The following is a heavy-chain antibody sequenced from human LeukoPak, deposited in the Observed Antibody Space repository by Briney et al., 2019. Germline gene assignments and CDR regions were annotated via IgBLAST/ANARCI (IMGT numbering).Heavy chain of an antibody. J-gene: IGHJ5*02. CDR3: ATGPGARGRFNWFDP. D-gene: IGHD6-19*01. CDR1: GFSFSSYE. V-gene: IGHV3-48*03. Sequence: PGGSLRLSCVVSGFSFSSYEMNWVRQAPGKGLEWVSYITGNSDTRYYADSVKGRFTISRDNAKNSLYLQMDSLRPEDTAVYYCATGPGARGRFNWFDPWGQGTLVTVSS. CDR2: ITGNSDTR.